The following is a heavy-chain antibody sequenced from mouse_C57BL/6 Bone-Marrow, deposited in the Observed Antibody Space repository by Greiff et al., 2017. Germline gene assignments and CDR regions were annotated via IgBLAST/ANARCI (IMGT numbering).Heavy chain of an antibody. CDR2: ISDGGSYT. Sequence: EVKLVESGGGLVKPGGSLKLSCAASGFTFSSYAMSWVRQTPEKRLEWVATISDGGSYTYSPDNVKGRFTISRDNAKNNLYLQMSHLKSEDTAMYYCARDYYGSTFYWFDYWGQGTTLTVSA. CDR1: GFTFSSYA. CDR3: ARDYYGSTFYWFDY. D-gene: IGHD1-1*01. J-gene: IGHJ2*01. V-gene: IGHV5-4*01.